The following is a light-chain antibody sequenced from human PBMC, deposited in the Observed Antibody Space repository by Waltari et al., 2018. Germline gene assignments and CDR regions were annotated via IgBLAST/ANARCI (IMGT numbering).Light chain of an antibody. J-gene: IGKJ2*01. CDR1: QGVLSSSNNQNY. Sequence: DIVMTQSPDSLAVSLGERATINCKSSQGVLSSSNNQNYLGWDQQKPGQPPKLLISWASTRESGVPDRFSGSGSGTDFTLTISSLQAEDVVVYYCQQCYTFPYTFGQGTKLEIK. CDR2: WAS. CDR3: QQCYTFPYT. V-gene: IGKV4-1*01.